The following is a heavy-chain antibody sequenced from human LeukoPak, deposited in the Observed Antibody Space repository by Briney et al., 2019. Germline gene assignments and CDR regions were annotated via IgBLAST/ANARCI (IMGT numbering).Heavy chain of an antibody. CDR2: IYYSGST. CDR3: ARGLGYYDSSVGY. V-gene: IGHV4-59*01. J-gene: IGHJ4*02. D-gene: IGHD3-22*01. CDR1: GASISSYY. Sequence: SETLSLTCTVSGASISSYYWSWIRQPPGKGLEWIGYIYYSGSTNYNPSLKSRVSISVDTSKNQFSLKLSSVTAADTAVYHCARGLGYYDSSVGYWGQGTLVTVSS.